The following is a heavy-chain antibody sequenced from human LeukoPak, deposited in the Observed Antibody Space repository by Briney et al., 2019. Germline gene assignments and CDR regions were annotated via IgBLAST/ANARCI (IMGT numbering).Heavy chain of an antibody. CDR1: GFTFSGYW. CDR2: INSDGSST. V-gene: IGHV3-74*01. Sequence: GGSLRLSCAASGFTFSGYWMHWVRQAPGKRLVWVSRINSDGSSTNYADSVKGRFTISRDNAKNTLYLQMNSLRAEDTAVYYCARVNGWYFGYWGQGTLVTVSS. J-gene: IGHJ4*02. CDR3: ARVNGWYFGY. D-gene: IGHD6-19*01.